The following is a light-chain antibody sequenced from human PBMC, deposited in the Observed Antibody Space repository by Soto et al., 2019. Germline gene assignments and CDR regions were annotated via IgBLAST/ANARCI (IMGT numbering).Light chain of an antibody. Sequence: DIQMTQSPSTLSASVGDRVTITCRASQSIRSELAWYQQKPGKAPKLLIYKESSLESGVPSRFSGSGSGTEFTLTVSSLQPDDFATYYCQQYESYPLTFGGGTKVEIK. V-gene: IGKV1-5*03. CDR3: QQYESYPLT. CDR1: QSIRSE. J-gene: IGKJ4*01. CDR2: KES.